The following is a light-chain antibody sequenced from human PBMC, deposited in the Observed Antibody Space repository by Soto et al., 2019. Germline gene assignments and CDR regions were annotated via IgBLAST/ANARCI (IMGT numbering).Light chain of an antibody. CDR3: SSYTSSSTLVV. Sequence: QSALTQPASVSGSPGQSITISCTGTSSDVGGYNYVSWYQQHPGKAPKLMIYDVSNRPSGVSNRFSGSKSGNTASLTISGLQAEDEAGYYCSSYTSSSTLVVFGGGTKLT. CDR2: DVS. V-gene: IGLV2-14*01. CDR1: SSDVGGYNY. J-gene: IGLJ2*01.